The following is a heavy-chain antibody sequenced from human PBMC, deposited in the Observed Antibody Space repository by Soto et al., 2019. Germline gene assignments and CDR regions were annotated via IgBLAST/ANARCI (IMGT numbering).Heavy chain of an antibody. J-gene: IGHJ6*02. CDR2: INAGNGNT. V-gene: IGHV1-3*01. CDR3: AREPHSGLDYYYGMDV. D-gene: IGHD3-16*01. Sequence: AASVQVTCKASGYTFTSYAMRWVRQAPGQRLEWMGWINAGNGNTKYSQKFQGRVTITRDTSASTAYMELSSLRSEDTAVYYCAREPHSGLDYYYGMDVWGQGTTVTVSS. CDR1: GYTFTSYA.